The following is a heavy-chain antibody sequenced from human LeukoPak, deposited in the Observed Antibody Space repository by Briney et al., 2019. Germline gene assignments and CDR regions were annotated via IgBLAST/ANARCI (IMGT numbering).Heavy chain of an antibody. CDR3: ARFAYSHGRYYYDSSSPNNWFDP. CDR2: ISYDGSNK. J-gene: IGHJ5*02. Sequence: GGSLRLSCAASGFTFSSYAMHWVRQAPGKGLEWVAVISYDGSNKYYADSVKGRFTISRDNSKNTLYLQMNSLRAEDTAVYYCARFAYSHGRYYYDSSSPNNWFDPWGQGTLVTVSS. D-gene: IGHD3-22*01. CDR1: GFTFSSYA. V-gene: IGHV3-30-3*01.